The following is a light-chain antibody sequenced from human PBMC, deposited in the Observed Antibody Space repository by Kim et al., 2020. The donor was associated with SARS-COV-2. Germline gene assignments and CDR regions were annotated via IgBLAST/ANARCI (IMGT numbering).Light chain of an antibody. J-gene: IGLJ3*02. CDR3: NSRDSSGDHLV. V-gene: IGLV3-19*01. Sequence: SSELTQDPAVSVALGQTVRITSQGDSLRRYYASWYQQKPGQAPLLVIYGKSNRPSGIPDRFSGSSSGNTASLTITGAQAEDEADYYCNSRDSSGDHLVFGGGTQLTVL. CDR1: SLRRYY. CDR2: GKS.